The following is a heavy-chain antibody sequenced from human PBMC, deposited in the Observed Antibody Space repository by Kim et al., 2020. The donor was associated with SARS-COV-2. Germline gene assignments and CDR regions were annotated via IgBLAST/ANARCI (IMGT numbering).Heavy chain of an antibody. D-gene: IGHD6-19*01. V-gene: IGHV3-30*18. CDR3: AKDSAGLGPYYGMDV. CDR1: GFTFSSYG. J-gene: IGHJ6*02. CDR2: ISYDGSNK. Sequence: GGSLRLSCAASGFTFSSYGMHWVRQAPGKGLEWVAVISYDGSNKYYADSVKGRFTISRDNSKNTLYLQMNSLRAEDTAVYYCAKDSAGLGPYYGMDVWGQGTTVTVSS.